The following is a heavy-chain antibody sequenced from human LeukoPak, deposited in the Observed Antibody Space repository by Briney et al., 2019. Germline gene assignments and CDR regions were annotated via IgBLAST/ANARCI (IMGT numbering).Heavy chain of an antibody. CDR1: GYTFTSYG. J-gene: IGHJ4*02. CDR3: ARDAVRHGYSSGWYGY. Sequence: EASVKVSCKASGYTFTSYGISWVRQAPGQGLEWMGWISAYNGNTNYAQKLQGRVTMTTDTSTSTAYMELRSLRSDDTAVYYCARDAVRHGYSSGWYGYWGQGTLVTVSS. V-gene: IGHV1-18*01. D-gene: IGHD6-19*01. CDR2: ISAYNGNT.